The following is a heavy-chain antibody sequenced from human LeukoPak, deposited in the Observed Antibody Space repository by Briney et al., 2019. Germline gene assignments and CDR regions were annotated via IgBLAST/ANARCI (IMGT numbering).Heavy chain of an antibody. D-gene: IGHD1-26*01. V-gene: IGHV3-11*04. CDR3: ARELGGSYWAFDI. J-gene: IGHJ3*02. CDR1: GFTFSDYY. CDR2: ITNSGSSI. Sequence: PGGSLRLSCAASGFTFSDYYVSWIRQAPGRGLEWVSYITNSGSSIYYADSVRGRFTISRDNTKNSLYLQMNTLRAENTAVYYCARELGGSYWAFDIWGQGTMVTVSS.